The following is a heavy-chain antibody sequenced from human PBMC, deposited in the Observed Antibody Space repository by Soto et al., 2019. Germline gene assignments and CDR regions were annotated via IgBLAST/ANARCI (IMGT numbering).Heavy chain of an antibody. J-gene: IGHJ5*02. Sequence: QEHLVESGGGVLEPGTSLRLSCVASGFSFSKYGMHWVRQAPGKGLEWVASVSSDGSNKYYADSVKGRFTISRDNSKSTLYLLVDSLRGDDTAVYYCAKDRVIQLLPIWPDPWGQGTLVTVSS. D-gene: IGHD2-2*01. CDR2: VSSDGSNK. V-gene: IGHV3-30*18. CDR3: AKDRVIQLLPIWPDP. CDR1: GFSFSKYG.